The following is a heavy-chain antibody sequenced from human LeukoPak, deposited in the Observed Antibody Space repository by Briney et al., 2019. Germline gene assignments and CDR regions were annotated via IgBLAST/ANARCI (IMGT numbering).Heavy chain of an antibody. Sequence: GGSLRLSCAASGFTFSSYTMNWVRQAPGKGLEWVSDISSSSSYIFYADSVKGRFTISRDNAKNSLFLQMNSLRAEDTAVYYCARYQGLMLTDIWGQGTMVNVSS. J-gene: IGHJ3*02. CDR2: ISSSSSYI. CDR1: GFTFSSYT. D-gene: IGHD3-16*01. CDR3: ARYQGLMLTDI. V-gene: IGHV3-21*01.